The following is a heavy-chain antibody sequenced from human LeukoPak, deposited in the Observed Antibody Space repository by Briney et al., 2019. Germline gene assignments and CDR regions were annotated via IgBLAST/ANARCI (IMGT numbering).Heavy chain of an antibody. CDR3: ASPPPAIVGATTGGY. V-gene: IGHV4-34*01. J-gene: IGHJ4*02. CDR2: INHSGST. D-gene: IGHD1-26*01. CDR1: GGSFSGYY. Sequence: PSETLSLTCAVYGGSFSGYYWSWIRQPPGKGLEWIGEINHSGSTNYNPSLKNRVTISVDTSKNQFSLKLSSVTAADTAVYYCASPPPAIVGATTGGYWGQGTLVTVSS.